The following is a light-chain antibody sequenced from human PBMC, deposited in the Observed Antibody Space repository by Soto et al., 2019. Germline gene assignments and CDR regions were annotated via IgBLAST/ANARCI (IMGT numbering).Light chain of an antibody. J-gene: IGKJ1*01. CDR2: AAS. CDR3: QQSYSTPT. V-gene: IGKV1-39*01. CDR1: QSISSY. Sequence: DIQMTQAPSCLSAAVGDRVTITFRASQSISSYLNWYQQKPGKAPKLLIYAASSLQSGVPSRFSGSGSGTDFTLTISSLQPEDFATYYCQQSYSTPTFGQGTKVDIK.